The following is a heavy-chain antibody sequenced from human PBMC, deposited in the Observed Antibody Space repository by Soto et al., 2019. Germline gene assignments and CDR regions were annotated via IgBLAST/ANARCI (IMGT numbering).Heavy chain of an antibody. CDR2: IIPILGIA. V-gene: IGHV1-69*04. Sequence: ASVKVSCKASGGTFSSYTISWVRQAPGQGLEWMGRIIPILGIANYAQKFQGGVTITADKSTSTAYMELRSLRSDDTAVYYCERDEGIAVAGNWFEPWGQGTLVTRLL. CDR3: ERDEGIAVAGNWFEP. J-gene: IGHJ5*02. CDR1: GGTFSSYT. D-gene: IGHD6-19*01.